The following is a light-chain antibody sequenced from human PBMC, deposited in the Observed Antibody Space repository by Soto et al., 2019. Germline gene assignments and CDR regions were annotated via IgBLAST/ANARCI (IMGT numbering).Light chain of an antibody. CDR3: QHHNTWPYT. J-gene: IGKJ2*01. CDR2: GTS. Sequence: EIVMTQSPVALSVSPGERAALSCRASQSVGRNFAWYPQRPGQAPRVLIYGTSTRATGVPARFSGSGSGTDFPLTISSLQSEDFAVYYCQHHNTWPYTFGQGTRLEI. CDR1: QSVGRN. V-gene: IGKV3-15*01.